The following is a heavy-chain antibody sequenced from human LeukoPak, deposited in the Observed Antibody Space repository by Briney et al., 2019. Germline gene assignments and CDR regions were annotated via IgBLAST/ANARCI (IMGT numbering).Heavy chain of an antibody. D-gene: IGHD3-10*01. CDR2: IYYSGST. CDR1: GGSISSSSYY. CDR3: ARESHYGSGSYLNDAFDI. V-gene: IGHV4-39*07. J-gene: IGHJ3*02. Sequence: PSETLSLTCTVSGGSISSSSYYWGWIRQPPGKGLEWIGNIYYSGSTTYNPSLKSRVTISVDMSKIQFSLKLSSVTAADTAVYYCARESHYGSGSYLNDAFDIWGQGTMVTVSS.